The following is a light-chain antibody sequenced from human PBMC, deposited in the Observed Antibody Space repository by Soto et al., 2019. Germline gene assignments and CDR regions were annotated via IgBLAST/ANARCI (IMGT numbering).Light chain of an antibody. CDR1: SSDLGGYNF. Sequence: ALTQPRSVSGSPGQSVTISCTGTSSDLGGYNFVSWYQHHPGKAPKLMIYDVSKRPSGVPDRFSGSKSGNTASLTISGLQAEDEADYYCCSYAGSYTWVFGGGTKLTVL. J-gene: IGLJ3*02. V-gene: IGLV2-11*01. CDR3: CSYAGSYTWV. CDR2: DVS.